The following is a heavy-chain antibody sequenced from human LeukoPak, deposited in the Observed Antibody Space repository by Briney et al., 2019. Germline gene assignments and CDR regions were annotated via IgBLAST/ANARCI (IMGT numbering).Heavy chain of an antibody. Sequence: PSVNAASKPSGYTFTSLGISWERQVDGQGIEWMGWIRAFNGNTTYAQKLQGRAHMSTDTPTSTAYMELRSLRSDDSAVYYCAREASMSIVPGEQLVSAPFLFDYWGQGTLVTVSS. J-gene: IGHJ4*02. CDR2: IRAFNGNT. CDR3: AREASMSIVPGEQLVSAPFLFDY. D-gene: IGHD6-6*01. CDR1: GYTFTSLG. V-gene: IGHV1-18*01.